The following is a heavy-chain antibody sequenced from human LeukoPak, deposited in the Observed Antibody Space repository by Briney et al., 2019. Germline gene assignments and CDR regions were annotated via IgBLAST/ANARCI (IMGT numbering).Heavy chain of an antibody. CDR3: ARDGYNPIDY. CDR2: IYYSGST. Sequence: PSETLSLTCTVSGGSIIGSTYYWGCIRHPPGKGLEWIGTIYYSGSTYYNSSLKSRATVSVDTSKNQFSLKLTSVTAADTAVYYCARDGYNPIDYWGQGTLVSVSS. J-gene: IGHJ4*02. D-gene: IGHD5-24*01. CDR1: GGSIIGSTYY. V-gene: IGHV4-39*02.